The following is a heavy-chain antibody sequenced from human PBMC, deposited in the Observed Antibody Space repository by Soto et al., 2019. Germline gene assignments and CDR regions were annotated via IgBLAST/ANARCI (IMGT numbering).Heavy chain of an antibody. D-gene: IGHD2-2*01. J-gene: IGHJ4*02. CDR1: GGTFSSYA. CDR3: ARDRYCSSTSCYEVFDY. Sequence: ASVKVSCKASGGTFSSYAISWVRQAPGQGLEWMGGIIPIFGTANYAQKFQGRVTITADESTSTAYMELSSLRSEDTAVYYCARDRYCSSTSCYEVFDYWGQGTLVTVAS. V-gene: IGHV1-69*13. CDR2: IIPIFGTA.